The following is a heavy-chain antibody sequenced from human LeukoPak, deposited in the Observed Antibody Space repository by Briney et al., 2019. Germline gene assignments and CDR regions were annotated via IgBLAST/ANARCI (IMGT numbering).Heavy chain of an antibody. CDR2: IYYSGSS. Sequence: SETLSLTCNVSGASIRSGRNYWGWIRQSPGKGLEWIGSIYYSGSSSYNPSLQSRVSISVDTSKNHISLKVFSLTAADTALYYCARHVSGSAMMHYFDYWGQGNLVTVST. J-gene: IGHJ4*02. CDR3: ARHVSGSAMMHYFDY. V-gene: IGHV4-39*01. CDR1: GASIRSGRNY. D-gene: IGHD5-18*01.